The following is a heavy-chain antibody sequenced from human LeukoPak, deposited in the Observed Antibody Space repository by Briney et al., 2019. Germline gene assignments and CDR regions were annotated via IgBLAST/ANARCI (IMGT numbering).Heavy chain of an antibody. J-gene: IGHJ6*02. V-gene: IGHV4-34*01. Sequence: SETLSLTCAVYGGSFSGYYWSWIRQPPGKGLEWIGEINHSGSTNYNPSLKSRVTISVDTSMNQFSLKLSSVTAADTAVYYCARAIAVAGRYYYYGMDVWGQGTTVTVSS. CDR3: ARAIAVAGRYYYYGMDV. D-gene: IGHD6-19*01. CDR1: GGSFSGYY. CDR2: INHSGST.